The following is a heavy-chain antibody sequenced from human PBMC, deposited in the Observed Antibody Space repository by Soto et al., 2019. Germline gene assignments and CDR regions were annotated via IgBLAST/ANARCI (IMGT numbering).Heavy chain of an antibody. CDR1: GGSISSGGYY. CDR2: IYYSGST. J-gene: IGHJ5*02. V-gene: IGHV4-31*03. CDR3: ARGYHVYGHFVWFGP. D-gene: IGHD4-17*01. Sequence: QVQLQESGPGLVKPSQTLSLTCTVSGGSISSGGYYWSWIRQHPGKRLEWIGYIYYSGSTYYNPSLKARATTSEDTSKLQFSLKLRSVTAAATAVYYCARGYHVYGHFVWFGPWCQGTLVTVSS.